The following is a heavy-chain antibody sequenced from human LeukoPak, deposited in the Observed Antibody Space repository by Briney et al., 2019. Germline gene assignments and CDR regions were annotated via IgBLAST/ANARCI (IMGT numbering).Heavy chain of an antibody. CDR1: GFTFSSYE. CDR2: ISGSGSTI. Sequence: GGSLRLSCAASGFTFSSYEMNWVRQAPGKGLEWVSYISGSGSTIYYADSVKGRFTISRDNAKNSLYLQMNSLRAEDTAVYYCARRSSGWHYYFDYWDQGTLVTVSS. D-gene: IGHD6-19*01. J-gene: IGHJ4*02. CDR3: ARRSSGWHYYFDY. V-gene: IGHV3-48*03.